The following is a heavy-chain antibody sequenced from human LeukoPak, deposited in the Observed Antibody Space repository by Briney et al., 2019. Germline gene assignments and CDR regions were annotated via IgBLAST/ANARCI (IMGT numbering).Heavy chain of an antibody. CDR1: GGSISSSSYY. CDR3: ARSGYSFLVDS. D-gene: IGHD5-18*01. J-gene: IGHJ4*02. Sequence: SETLSLTCTVSGGSISSSSYYWGLLRQPPGKGLEWIASMSYTGTTYYNPSLKSRVTISVHTSKNQFSLNLSSVTAADTAVYFCARSGYSFLVDSWGQGTLVTVSS. CDR2: MSYTGTT. V-gene: IGHV4-39*01.